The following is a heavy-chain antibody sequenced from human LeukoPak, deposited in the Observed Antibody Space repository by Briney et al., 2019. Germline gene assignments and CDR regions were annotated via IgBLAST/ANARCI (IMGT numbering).Heavy chain of an antibody. V-gene: IGHV3-48*01. CDR2: ISSSSSTI. D-gene: IGHD3-22*01. Sequence: GGSLRLSCAASGFTFSSYSMNWVRQAPGKGLEWVSYISSSSSTIYYADSVKGRFTISRDNAKNSLYLQVNSLRAEDTAVYYCARAHYYDSSGYPGFDYWGQGTLVTVSS. CDR3: ARAHYYDSSGYPGFDY. CDR1: GFTFSSYS. J-gene: IGHJ4*02.